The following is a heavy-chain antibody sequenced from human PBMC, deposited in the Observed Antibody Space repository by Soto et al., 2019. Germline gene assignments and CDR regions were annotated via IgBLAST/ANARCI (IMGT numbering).Heavy chain of an antibody. J-gene: IGHJ6*03. V-gene: IGHV1-8*01. CDR1: GYTFTSYD. CDR2: MNPNSGNT. CDR3: ARGFRTVTKRKFYYMDV. D-gene: IGHD4-17*01. Sequence: QVQRVQSGAEVKKPGASVKVSCKASGYTFTSYDINWVRQATGQGLEWMGWMNPNSGNTGYAQKFQGRVTMTRNTSISTAYMELGSLRSEDTAVYYCARGFRTVTKRKFYYMDVWGKGTTVTVSS.